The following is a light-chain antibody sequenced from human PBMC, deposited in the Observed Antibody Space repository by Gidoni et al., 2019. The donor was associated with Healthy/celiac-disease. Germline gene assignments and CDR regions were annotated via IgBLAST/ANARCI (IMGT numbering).Light chain of an antibody. J-gene: IGKJ2*01. Sequence: QMTQSPSSLSAYVGDRVIITCRVSQSISTFLNWYHQKPGKAPKRLIYAASSWQSGVPSRVSGSGSVTDFTLAIISLQPEDFATYYCQQSYSTLYTFGQGTKLEIK. CDR2: AAS. CDR1: QSISTF. V-gene: IGKV1-39*01. CDR3: QQSYSTLYT.